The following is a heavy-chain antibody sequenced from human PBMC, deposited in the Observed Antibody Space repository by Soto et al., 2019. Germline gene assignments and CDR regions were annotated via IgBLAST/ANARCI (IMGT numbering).Heavy chain of an antibody. D-gene: IGHD3-16*02. V-gene: IGHV3-30-3*01. J-gene: IGHJ4*02. Sequence: QVQLVESGGGVVQPGRSPRLSCAASGFTFSSYAMHWVRQAPGKGLEWVAVISYDGSNKYYADSVKGRFTISRDNSKNTLYLQMNSLRAEDTAVYYCARGTDAYYDYVWGSYRSPNFDYWGQGTLVTVSS. CDR1: GFTFSSYA. CDR2: ISYDGSNK. CDR3: ARGTDAYYDYVWGSYRSPNFDY.